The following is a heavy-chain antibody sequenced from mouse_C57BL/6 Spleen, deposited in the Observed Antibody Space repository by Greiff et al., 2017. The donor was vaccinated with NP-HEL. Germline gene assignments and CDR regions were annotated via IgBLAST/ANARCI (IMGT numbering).Heavy chain of an antibody. CDR3: ARYPYGYEGYFDV. Sequence: EVKLMESGPGLAKPSQTLSLTCSVTGYSITSDYWNWIRKFPGNKLEYMGYISYSGSTYYNPSLKSRISITRDTSKNQYYLQLNSVTTEDTATYYCARYPYGYEGYFDVWGTGTTVTVSS. CDR2: ISYSGST. J-gene: IGHJ1*03. V-gene: IGHV3-8*01. D-gene: IGHD2-2*01. CDR1: GYSITSDY.